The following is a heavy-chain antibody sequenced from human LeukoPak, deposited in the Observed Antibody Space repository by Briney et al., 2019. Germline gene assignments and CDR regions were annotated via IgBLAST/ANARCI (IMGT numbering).Heavy chain of an antibody. D-gene: IGHD3-3*01. V-gene: IGHV1-2*02. CDR1: GYTFTCYY. CDR2: INPNSGGT. CDR3: ARDQTGYDFWSGYYKYYFDY. J-gene: IGHJ4*02. Sequence: ASVKVSCKASGYTFTCYYMHWVRQAPGQGLEGMGWINPNSGGTNYAQKFQGRVTMTSDTSISTAYMELSRLRSDDTAVYYCARDQTGYDFWSGYYKYYFDYWGQGTLVTVSS.